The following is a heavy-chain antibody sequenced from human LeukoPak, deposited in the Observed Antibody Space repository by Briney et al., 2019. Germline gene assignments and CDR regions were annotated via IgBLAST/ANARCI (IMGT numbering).Heavy chain of an antibody. J-gene: IGHJ6*03. Sequence: PSETLSLTCTVSGGSISSYYWSWIRQPPGKGLEWIGYVYYSGSTNYNPSLKSRVTISVDTSKNQFSLKLSSVTAADTAVYYCARLSLYDFWSGYDNYYYMDVWGKGTTVTVSS. CDR3: ARLSLYDFWSGYDNYYYMDV. CDR2: VYYSGST. D-gene: IGHD3-3*01. CDR1: GGSISSYY. V-gene: IGHV4-59*01.